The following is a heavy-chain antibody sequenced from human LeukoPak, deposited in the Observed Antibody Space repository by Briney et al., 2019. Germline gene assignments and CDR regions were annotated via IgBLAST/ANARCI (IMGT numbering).Heavy chain of an antibody. CDR2: INPNSGGT. CDR3: ARSDEDCSSTSCYGGNWFDP. D-gene: IGHD2-2*01. V-gene: IGHV1-2*02. Sequence: ASVKVSCKASGYTFTGYYMHWVRQAPGQGLEWMGWINPNSGGTNYAQKFQGRVTMTRDTSISTAYMELSRLRSDDTAVYYCARSDEDCSSTSCYGGNWFDPWGQGTLVTVSS. CDR1: GYTFTGYY. J-gene: IGHJ5*02.